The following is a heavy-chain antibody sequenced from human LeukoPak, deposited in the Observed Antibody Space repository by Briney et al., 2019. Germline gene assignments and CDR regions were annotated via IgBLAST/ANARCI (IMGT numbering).Heavy chain of an antibody. CDR2: IYTSGST. V-gene: IGHV4-4*07. D-gene: IGHD6-13*01. J-gene: IGHJ6*03. CDR1: GGPISSYY. Sequence: PSETLSLTCTVSGGPISSYYWSWIRQPAGKGLEWIGRIYTSGSTNYNPSLKSRVTMSVDTSKNQFSLNLSSVTAADTAVYYSVRVTRQQLLYMDVWGKGTTVTVSS. CDR3: VRVTRQQLLYMDV.